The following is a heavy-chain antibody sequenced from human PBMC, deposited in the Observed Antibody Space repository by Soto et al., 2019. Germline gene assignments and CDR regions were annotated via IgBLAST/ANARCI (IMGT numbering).Heavy chain of an antibody. J-gene: IGHJ5*02. D-gene: IGHD2-15*01. Sequence: QLQLQESGPGLVKPSETLSLTCTVSGGSISSSSYYWGWIRQPPGKGLEWIGSIYYSGSTYYNPSLKSRVTMSVDSSKNRLSLHLSSVTAADTAVYYCARGRKDMWRFAPWGQGPLVTVSS. CDR1: GGSISSSSYY. CDR2: IYYSGST. V-gene: IGHV4-39*01. CDR3: ARGRKDMWRFAP.